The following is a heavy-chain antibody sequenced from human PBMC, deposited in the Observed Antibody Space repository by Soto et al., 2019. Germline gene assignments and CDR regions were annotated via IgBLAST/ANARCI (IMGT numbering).Heavy chain of an antibody. V-gene: IGHV4-31*03. CDR3: ARTLTTVTSYNYFGLDV. CDR2: IYYTGST. J-gene: IGHJ6*02. D-gene: IGHD4-17*01. CDR1: GGSISGDGYY. Sequence: SEPLSLTCIVSGGSISGDGYYWTWIRQYPGKGLEWIGFIYYTGSTYYNPSLRSRITMSVDTSKSQFSLKVNSVTAADTAVYYCARTLTTVTSYNYFGLDVWGQGTTVTVSS.